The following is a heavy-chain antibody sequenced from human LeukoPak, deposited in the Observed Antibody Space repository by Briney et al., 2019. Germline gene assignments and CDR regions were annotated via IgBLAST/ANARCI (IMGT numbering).Heavy chain of an antibody. V-gene: IGHV4-61*03. CDR2: LYYSGTT. D-gene: IGHD2-15*01. Sequence: SETLSLTCTVSGGSVSNGNYFWNWFRQPPGKGLEWIGHLYYSGTTNYNPSLESRVTISVDTSKNHFSLKLSSVTAADTAVYFCARGDCSGGNCRIDYWGQGTLVTVSS. J-gene: IGHJ4*02. CDR3: ARGDCSGGNCRIDY. CDR1: GGSVSNGNYF.